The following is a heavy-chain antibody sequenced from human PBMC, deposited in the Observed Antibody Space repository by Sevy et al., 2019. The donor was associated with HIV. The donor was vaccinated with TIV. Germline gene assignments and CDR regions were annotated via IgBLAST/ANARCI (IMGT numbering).Heavy chain of an antibody. J-gene: IGHJ4*02. D-gene: IGHD3-16*01. CDR3: AHETFGRFES. CDR1: GFTFSANW. V-gene: IGHV3-7*01. CDR2: IKADGSDK. Sequence: GGSLRLSCAASGFTFSANWMNWVRQAPGKGLEWVANIKADGSDKHYVYSVEGRFTISRDNAKNLLFLQMNSLRVEDTAVYYCAHETFGRFESWGQGPLVTVSS.